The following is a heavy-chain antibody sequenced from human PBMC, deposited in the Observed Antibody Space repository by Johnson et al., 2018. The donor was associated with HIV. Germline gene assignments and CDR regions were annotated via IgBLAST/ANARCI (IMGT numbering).Heavy chain of an antibody. CDR3: TTEGDAFDI. Sequence: VQLVESGGGLVQPGGSLRLACAASGFTFDDYAMHWVRQAPGKGLEWVSGINWNGGSTGYADSVKGRFTISRDNAKNSLYLQMSSLRTEDAGVYYCTTEGDAFDIWGQGTMVTVSS. CDR1: GFTFDDYA. CDR2: INWNGGST. V-gene: IGHV3-20*04. J-gene: IGHJ3*02.